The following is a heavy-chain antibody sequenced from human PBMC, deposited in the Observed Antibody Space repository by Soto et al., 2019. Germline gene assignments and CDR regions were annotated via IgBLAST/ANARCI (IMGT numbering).Heavy chain of an antibody. D-gene: IGHD3-3*01. CDR3: AKDLSMGSGYRLIDY. V-gene: IGHV3-30*18. CDR2: ISYDGSNK. CDR1: GFTFSSYG. J-gene: IGHJ4*02. Sequence: PGGSLRLSCAASGFTFSSYGMHWVRQAPGKGLEWVAVISYDGSNKYYADSVKGRFTISRDNSKNTLYLQMNSLRAEDTAVYYCAKDLSMGSGYRLIDYWGQGTLVTVSS.